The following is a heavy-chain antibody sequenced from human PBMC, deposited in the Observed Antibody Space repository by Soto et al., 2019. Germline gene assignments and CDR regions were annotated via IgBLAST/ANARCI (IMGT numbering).Heavy chain of an antibody. V-gene: IGHV3-21*01. CDR1: GFTFSSYS. CDR3: ARGENYYGSGSPTNNYYYGMDV. Sequence: ESGGGLVKPGGSLRLSCAASGFTFSSYSMNWVRQAPGKGLEWVSSISSSSSYIYYADSVKGRFTISRDNAKNSLYLQMNSLRAEDTAVYYCARGENYYGSGSPTNNYYYGMDVWGQGTTVTVSS. D-gene: IGHD3-10*01. CDR2: ISSSSSYI. J-gene: IGHJ6*02.